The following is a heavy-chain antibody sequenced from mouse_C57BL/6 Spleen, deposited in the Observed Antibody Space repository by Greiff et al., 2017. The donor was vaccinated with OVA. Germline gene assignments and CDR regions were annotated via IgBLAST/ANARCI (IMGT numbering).Heavy chain of an antibody. D-gene: IGHD1-1*01. J-gene: IGHJ3*01. Sequence: EVKVVESGTVLARPGASVKMSCKTSGYTFTSYWMHWVKQRPGQGLEWIGAIYPGNSDTSYNQKFKGKAKLTAVTSASTAYMELSSLTNEDSAVYYCTREYYVSSYWFAYWGQGTLVTVSA. CDR2: IYPGNSDT. CDR1: GYTFTSYW. V-gene: IGHV1-5*01. CDR3: TREYYVSSYWFAY.